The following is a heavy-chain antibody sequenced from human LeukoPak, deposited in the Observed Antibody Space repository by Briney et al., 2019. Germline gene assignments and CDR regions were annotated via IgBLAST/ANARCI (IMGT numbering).Heavy chain of an antibody. CDR2: IIPIFGTA. V-gene: IGHV1-69*05. J-gene: IGHJ5*02. D-gene: IGHD2-2*01. Sequence: ASVKVSCKASGGTFSSYAISWVRQAPGQGLEWMGGIIPIFGTANYAQKFQGRVTITTDESTSTAYMELSSLRSEDTAVYYCASRGSGYCSSTSCSFNWFDPWGQGTLVTVSS. CDR3: ASRGSGYCSSTSCSFNWFDP. CDR1: GGTFSSYA.